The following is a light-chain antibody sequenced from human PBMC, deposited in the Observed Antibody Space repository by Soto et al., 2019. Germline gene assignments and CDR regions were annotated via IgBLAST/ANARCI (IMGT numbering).Light chain of an antibody. CDR1: QSVSSSY. Sequence: EIVLTQSPGTLSVSPGERATLSCRASQSVSSSYLAWYQQKPGQAPRLLIYGASSRATGIPDRFSGSGSGTDFTLTMSRLEPEDFAVYYCQHYGSSLWTFGQGTKVEIK. CDR2: GAS. CDR3: QHYGSSLWT. V-gene: IGKV3-20*01. J-gene: IGKJ1*01.